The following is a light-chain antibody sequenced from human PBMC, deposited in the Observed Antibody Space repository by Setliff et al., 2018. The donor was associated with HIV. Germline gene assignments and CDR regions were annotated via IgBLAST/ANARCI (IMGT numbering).Light chain of an antibody. CDR2: QAT. J-gene: IGLJ1*01. V-gene: IGLV2-23*01. Sequence: QSALTQPASVSGSPGQSITISCTGTSSDVGRYNLVSWYQLYPGKAPKLMIYQATKRPSGVSNRFSGSKSGNTASLTISGLQAEDEADYDCCSNTGRNTDVFGSGTKVTVL. CDR1: SSDVGRYNL. CDR3: CSNTGRNTDV.